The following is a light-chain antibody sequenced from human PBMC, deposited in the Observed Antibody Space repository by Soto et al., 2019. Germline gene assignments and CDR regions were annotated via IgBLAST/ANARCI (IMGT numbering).Light chain of an antibody. Sequence: QSVLTQPPSASGTPGQRVTISCSGSSSNIGSNYVYWYQQLPGTAPKLLIYGNNQRPSGVPDRFSGSKSGTSASLAIRGLRSEDEADYYCAVWDSNLNGRVFGGGTKLTVL. CDR1: SSNIGSNY. J-gene: IGLJ3*02. V-gene: IGLV1-47*01. CDR3: AVWDSNLNGRV. CDR2: GNN.